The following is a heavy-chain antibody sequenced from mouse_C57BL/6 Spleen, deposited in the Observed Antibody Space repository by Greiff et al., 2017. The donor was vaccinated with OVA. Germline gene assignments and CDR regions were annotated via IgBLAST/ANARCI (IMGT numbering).Heavy chain of an antibody. CDR3: ARGDGGDY. CDR2: IDPSDSYT. V-gene: IGHV1-69*01. Sequence: QVQLQQPGAELVMPGASVKLSRKASGYTFTSYWMHWVKQRPGQGLEWIGEIDPSDSYTNYNQKFKGKSTLTVDKSSSTAYMQLSSLTSEDSAVYYCARGDGGDYWGQGTTLTVSS. J-gene: IGHJ2*01. CDR1: GYTFTSYW. D-gene: IGHD2-3*01.